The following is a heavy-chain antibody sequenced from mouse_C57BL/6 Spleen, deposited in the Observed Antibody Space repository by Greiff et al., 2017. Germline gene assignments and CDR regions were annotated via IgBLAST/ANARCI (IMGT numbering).Heavy chain of an antibody. V-gene: IGHV14-4*01. J-gene: IGHJ2*01. CDR2: IDPENGDT. CDR3: TTDYGSRSFDY. CDR1: GFNIKDDY. Sequence: VQLQQSGAELVRPGASVKLSCTASGFNIKDDYMHWVKQRPEQGLEWIGWIDPENGDTEYASKFQGKATITADTSSNTACLQLSSLKSEDTAVYYCTTDYGSRSFDYWGQGTTLTVSS. D-gene: IGHD1-1*01.